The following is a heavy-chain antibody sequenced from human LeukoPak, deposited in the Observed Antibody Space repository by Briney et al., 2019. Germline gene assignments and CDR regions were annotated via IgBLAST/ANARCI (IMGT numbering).Heavy chain of an antibody. CDR3: ARVTNYPVDF. J-gene: IGHJ4*02. V-gene: IGHV3-48*03. CDR2: ISSSGSTI. CDR1: GFTFSSYE. Sequence: GGSLRLSCVASGFTFSSYEMNWVRQAPGKGLEWVSYISSSGSTIYYADSVKGRFTISRDNAKNSLYLQMISLRAEDTAVYYCARVTNYPVDFWGQGTLVTVSS. D-gene: IGHD1-7*01.